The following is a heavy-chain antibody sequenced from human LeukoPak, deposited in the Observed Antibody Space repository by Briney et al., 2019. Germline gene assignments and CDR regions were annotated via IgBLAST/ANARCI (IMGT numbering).Heavy chain of an antibody. CDR2: INWNGGST. Sequence: GGSLRLSYAASGFTFDDYGMSWVRHAPGKGLEWVSGINWNGGSTGYADSVKGRFTISRDNAKNSLYLQMNSLRAEDTALYYCARAMYYDFWSGYSPFDYWGQGTLVTVSS. J-gene: IGHJ4*02. V-gene: IGHV3-20*03. CDR3: ARAMYYDFWSGYSPFDY. D-gene: IGHD3-3*01. CDR1: GFTFDDYG.